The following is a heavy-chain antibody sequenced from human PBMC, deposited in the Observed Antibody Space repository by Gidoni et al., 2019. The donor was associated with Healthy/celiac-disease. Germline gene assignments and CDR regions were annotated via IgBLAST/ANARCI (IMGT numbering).Heavy chain of an antibody. V-gene: IGHV1-69*06. Sequence: QVQLLQSGAEVKKPGSSVKVSCKASGGTFSSYAISWVRQAPGQGLEWMGGIIPIFGTANYAQKFQGRVTITADKSTSTAHMELSSLRSEDTAVYYCARDPRAYYYGSGDLKYYYYGMDVWGQGTTVTVSS. D-gene: IGHD3-10*01. J-gene: IGHJ6*02. CDR3: ARDPRAYYYGSGDLKYYYYGMDV. CDR2: IIPIFGTA. CDR1: GGTFSSYA.